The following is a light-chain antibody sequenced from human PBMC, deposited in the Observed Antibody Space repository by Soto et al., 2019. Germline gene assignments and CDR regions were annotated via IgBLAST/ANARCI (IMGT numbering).Light chain of an antibody. J-gene: IGKJ4*01. CDR2: DAS. CDR3: QHYNNWPLT. V-gene: IGKV3-11*01. CDR1: QSVSRF. Sequence: EVMLTQSPATLSLSPGERATLSCRASQSVSRFLAWYQHKPGQAPRLLISDASNRATGIPARFSGSGSGTEFTLTISSLEPEDFAVYYCQHYNNWPLTFGGGTKVEIK.